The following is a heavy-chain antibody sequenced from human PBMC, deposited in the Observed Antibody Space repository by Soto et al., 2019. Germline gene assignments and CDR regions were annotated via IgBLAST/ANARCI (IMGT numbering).Heavy chain of an antibody. Sequence: EVQLLESGGGLIQPGGSLRLSCAASGFTFSSYAMSWVRQAPGKGLEWVSSINVAVGNTHYADSVRGRFTISRDTSKNTVYLQMNSLRAEDTAIYYCAKNNYFDSWGQGALVTVSS. J-gene: IGHJ4*02. CDR2: INVAVGNT. CDR3: AKNNYFDS. V-gene: IGHV3-23*01. CDR1: GFTFSSYA.